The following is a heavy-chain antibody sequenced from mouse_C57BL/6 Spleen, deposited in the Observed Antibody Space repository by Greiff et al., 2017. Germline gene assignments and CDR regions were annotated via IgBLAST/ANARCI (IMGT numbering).Heavy chain of an antibody. CDR3: ARDYYGSSYEGYCDV. Sequence: EVQVVESGGDLVKPGGSLKLSCAASGFTFSSYGMSWVRQTPDKRLEWVATISSGGSYSYSPDSVKGRFTISRDNAKNTRYLQMSSLKSEDTAMYYCARDYYGSSYEGYCDVWGTGTTVTVSS. V-gene: IGHV5-6*01. CDR1: GFTFSSYG. CDR2: ISSGGSYS. J-gene: IGHJ1*03. D-gene: IGHD1-1*01.